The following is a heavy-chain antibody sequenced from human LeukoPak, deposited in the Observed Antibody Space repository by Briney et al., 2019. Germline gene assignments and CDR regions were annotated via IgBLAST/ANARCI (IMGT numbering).Heavy chain of an antibody. CDR1: GYSFTSYW. CDR2: IYPGDSDT. D-gene: IGHD5-24*01. CDR3: ARQRRDGYNYDAIDI. J-gene: IGHJ3*02. V-gene: IGHV5-51*01. Sequence: ESLKISCKGSGYSFTSYWIGWVRQMPGKGLEWMGIIYPGDSDTRYSPSFQGQVTISADKSISTAYLQWSSLKASDTAMYYCARQRRDGYNYDAIDIWGQGTMVTASS.